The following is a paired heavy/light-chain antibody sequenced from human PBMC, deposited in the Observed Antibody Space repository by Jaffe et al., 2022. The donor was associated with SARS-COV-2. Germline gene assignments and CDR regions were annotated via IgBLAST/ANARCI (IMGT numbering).Heavy chain of an antibody. CDR1: GGSFSGSY. V-gene: IGHV4-34*01. CDR2: INHRGDT. J-gene: IGHJ4*02. CDR3: AKSLLTGPI. Sequence: QVQLQQWGAGLLKPSETLSLTCAVSGGSFSGSYWYWIRQPPGKGLEWIGEINHRGDTNYNPSLSSRVTISVDTSKNQFSLKLTSVTAADTAVYYCAKSLLTGPIWGQGTLVTVSS. D-gene: IGHD3-9*01.
Light chain of an antibody. J-gene: IGLJ2*01. CDR3: NSRVTNGYHVV. CDR1: SLRTHY. CDR2: ANN. Sequence: SSELTQDPTVSVALGQTVRITCQGDSLRTHYPGWYQQKPGQAPVLVIYANNNRPSGIPDRFSGSSSGDTASLTITGAQAEDEADYYCNSRVTNGYHVVFGGGTKLTVL. V-gene: IGLV3-19*01.